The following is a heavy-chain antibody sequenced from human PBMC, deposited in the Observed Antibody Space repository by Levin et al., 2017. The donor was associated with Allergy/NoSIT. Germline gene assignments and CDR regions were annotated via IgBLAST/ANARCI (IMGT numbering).Heavy chain of an antibody. CDR3: AKDRGYGDYKADDACDI. CDR1: GFTFSDYG. V-gene: IGHV3-30*18. Sequence: GGSLRLSCAASGFTFSDYGMHWVRQAPGKGLERVAIISYDGSNKQYADSVKGRFTISRDNSKNNHYLQMKSLRTEDTAVYYCAKDRGYGDYKADDACDIWGQGTMVTVSS. J-gene: IGHJ3*02. CDR2: ISYDGSNK. D-gene: IGHD4-17*01.